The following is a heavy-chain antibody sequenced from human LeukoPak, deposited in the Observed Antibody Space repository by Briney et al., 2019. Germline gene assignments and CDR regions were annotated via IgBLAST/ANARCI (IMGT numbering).Heavy chain of an antibody. J-gene: IGHJ6*03. Sequence: ASVKVSCKASGYTFTSYGINWVRQATGQGLEWMGWMNPNSVNTGYAQKFQGRITMTRNTSISTAYMELSSLRSEDTAVYYCARGLLWFGELSSPTNYYYYMDVWGKGTTVTISS. CDR2: MNPNSVNT. CDR1: GYTFTSYG. CDR3: ARGLLWFGELSSPTNYYYYMDV. D-gene: IGHD3-10*01. V-gene: IGHV1-8*01.